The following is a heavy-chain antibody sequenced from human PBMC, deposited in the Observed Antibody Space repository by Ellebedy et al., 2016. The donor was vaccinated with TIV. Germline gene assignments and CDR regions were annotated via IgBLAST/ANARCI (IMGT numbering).Heavy chain of an antibody. CDR1: GFTFSGYW. D-gene: IGHD1-1*01. Sequence: GGSLRLSCAASGFTFSGYWMIWVRQAPGKGLEWVANINQDGSYQSYVDSVKGRFAISRDNAKNSLYLQMNSLRAEDTAVYYCAGRAYNWNDGSLFDYWGQGTLVTVSS. V-gene: IGHV3-7*03. CDR2: INQDGSYQ. CDR3: AGRAYNWNDGSLFDY. J-gene: IGHJ4*02.